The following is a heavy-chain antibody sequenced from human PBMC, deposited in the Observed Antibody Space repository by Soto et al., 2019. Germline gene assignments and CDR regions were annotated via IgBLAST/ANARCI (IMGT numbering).Heavy chain of an antibody. CDR3: ARVYYDILTGYFIDAFDI. V-gene: IGHV4-59*01. CDR2: IYYSGST. CDR1: GGSISSYY. D-gene: IGHD3-9*01. Sequence: TSETLSLTCTVSGGSISSYYCSWIRQPPGKGLEWIGYIYYSGSTNYNPSLKSRVTISVDTSKNQFSLKLSSVTAADTAVYYCARVYYDILTGYFIDAFDIWGQRTMVTVSS. J-gene: IGHJ3*02.